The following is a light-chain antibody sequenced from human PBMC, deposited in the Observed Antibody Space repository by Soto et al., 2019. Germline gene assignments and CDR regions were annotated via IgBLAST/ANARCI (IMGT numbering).Light chain of an antibody. Sequence: VMTQSPSTLSVSPGEGLTLSWRASQSVSRTLAWYQQKPGLAPRLLIYGASSRATGIPARFSGSGSGTDFTLTISRLEPEDFAVYYCQQYGSLSWTFGQGTKVDIK. CDR1: QSVSRT. CDR2: GAS. V-gene: IGKV3-15*01. J-gene: IGKJ1*01. CDR3: QQYGSLSWT.